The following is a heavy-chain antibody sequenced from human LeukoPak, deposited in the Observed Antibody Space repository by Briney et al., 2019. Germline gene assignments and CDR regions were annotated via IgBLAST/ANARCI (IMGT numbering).Heavy chain of an antibody. Sequence: ASVKVSRKASGYTFTSYGISWVRQAPGQGLEWMGWISAYNGNTNYAQKFQGRVTITADESTSTAYMELSSLRSEDTAVYYCARAPGYSSSWYYYYGMDVWGQGTTVTVSS. D-gene: IGHD6-13*01. CDR2: ISAYNGNT. V-gene: IGHV1-18*01. CDR1: GYTFTSYG. CDR3: ARAPGYSSSWYYYYGMDV. J-gene: IGHJ6*02.